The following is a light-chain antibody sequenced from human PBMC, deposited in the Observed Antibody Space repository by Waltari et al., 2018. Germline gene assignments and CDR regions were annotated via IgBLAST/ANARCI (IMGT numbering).Light chain of an antibody. CDR1: QSVSSSY. J-gene: IGKJ4*01. CDR3: QQYGSSPRLT. V-gene: IGKV3-20*01. Sequence: EIVLTQSPGTLSLSPGARATLSRRASQSVSSSYLAWYQQKPGQAPRLLIYGASSRATGIPDRFSGSGSGTDFTLTISRLEPEDFAVYYCQQYGSSPRLTFGGGTKVEIK. CDR2: GAS.